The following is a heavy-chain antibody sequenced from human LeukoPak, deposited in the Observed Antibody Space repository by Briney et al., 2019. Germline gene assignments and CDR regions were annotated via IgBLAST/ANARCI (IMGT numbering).Heavy chain of an antibody. CDR1: GFTFNSYA. D-gene: IGHD6-13*01. Sequence: PGRSLRLSCTASGFTFNSYAMHWVRQAPGKGLEWVAVISKDGSNKYCVDSVKGRFTISRDNSKNTVYPQMSSLRTEDTAVYYCAREDQQLPDYWGQGTLVTVSS. CDR2: ISKDGSNK. V-gene: IGHV3-30-3*01. CDR3: AREDQQLPDY. J-gene: IGHJ4*02.